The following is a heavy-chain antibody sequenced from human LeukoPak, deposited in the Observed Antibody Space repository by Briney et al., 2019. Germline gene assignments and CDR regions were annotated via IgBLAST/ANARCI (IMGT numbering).Heavy chain of an antibody. CDR3: ARDREYSSGWYGLDY. Sequence: SETLSLTCTVSGGSVSSYYWSWIRQPPGKGLDWIGYMCNSGSSIYNPSLKSRVTILVDTSKNQFSLKLRPVTAADTAVYYCARDREYSSGWYGLDYWGQGTLVTVSS. D-gene: IGHD6-19*01. CDR1: GGSVSSYY. J-gene: IGHJ4*02. CDR2: MCNSGSS. V-gene: IGHV4-59*02.